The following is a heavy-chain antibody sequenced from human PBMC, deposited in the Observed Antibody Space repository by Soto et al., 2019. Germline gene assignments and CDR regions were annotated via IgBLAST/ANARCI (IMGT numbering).Heavy chain of an antibody. J-gene: IGHJ4*02. CDR1: GFTFSTYW. V-gene: IGHV3-7*03. Sequence: VQLLGSGGGLVQPGGSLRLSCVGTGFTFSTYWMNWVRQAPGKGLEWVANINPDGNVGTYVDSVRGRFTTSRDNAKNSLYLHMNSLRADDTAVYFCAGWGGHDYNYWGQGIMVTVSS. CDR2: INPDGNVG. CDR3: AGWGGHDYNY. D-gene: IGHD4-4*01.